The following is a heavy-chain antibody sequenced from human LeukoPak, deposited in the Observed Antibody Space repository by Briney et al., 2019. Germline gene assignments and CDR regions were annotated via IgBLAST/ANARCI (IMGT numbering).Heavy chain of an antibody. CDR2: IYTSGST. Sequence: PSETLSLTCTVSGGSISSYYWSWIRQPAGKGLEWIGRIYTSGSTNYNPSLKSRVTMSVDTSKKQFSLKLSSVTAADTAVYYCARVHGIFGVADYYYYMDVWGKGTTVTVSS. J-gene: IGHJ6*03. CDR1: GGSISSYY. V-gene: IGHV4-4*07. D-gene: IGHD3-3*01. CDR3: ARVHGIFGVADYYYYMDV.